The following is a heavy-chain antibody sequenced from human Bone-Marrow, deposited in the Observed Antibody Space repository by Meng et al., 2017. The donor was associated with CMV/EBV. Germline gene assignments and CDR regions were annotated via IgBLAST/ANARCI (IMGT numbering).Heavy chain of an antibody. Sequence: GECLKISCAASGFTFSSYNLNWVRQAPGKGLEWVSSISSGSSHINYADSVKGRFTISRDDAKNTLYLQMNSLRAEDTAVYYCARTMIVVWGQGTLVTVSS. V-gene: IGHV3-21*01. D-gene: IGHD3-22*01. CDR3: ARTMIVV. CDR1: GFTFSSYN. J-gene: IGHJ4*02. CDR2: ISSGSSHI.